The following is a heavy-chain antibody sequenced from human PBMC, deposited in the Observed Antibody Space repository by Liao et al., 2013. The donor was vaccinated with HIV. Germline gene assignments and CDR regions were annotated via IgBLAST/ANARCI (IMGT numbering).Heavy chain of an antibody. Sequence: QMHLQESGPGLVKSSGTLSLTCTVSGGSISSSSYYWGWIRQSPGKGLEWIGSVYFSGATYYNPSLRSRVTVSVDAFKNQFSLRLTSVTAADTAVYWCARARGGDFDLWGRGSLLTVSS. CDR3: ARARGGDFDL. J-gene: IGHJ2*01. CDR2: VYFSGAT. CDR1: GGSISSSSYY. V-gene: IGHV4-39*07. D-gene: IGHD3-16*01.